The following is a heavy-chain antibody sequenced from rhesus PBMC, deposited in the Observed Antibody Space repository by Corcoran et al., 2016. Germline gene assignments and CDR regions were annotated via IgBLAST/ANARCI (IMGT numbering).Heavy chain of an antibody. CDR2: LHGGAGTP. Sequence: QVQLQESGPAVVKPSETLSLTCAVSGASIGSSNWWIWFRQPPGKGLEWIGSLHGGAGTPETSPSLESRVTISIDTSTNHFSLKMRSVTAADTAFYFCAKRVYGSLYGVDSWGQGVVVTVSS. D-gene: IGHD4-4*01. J-gene: IGHJ6*01. CDR3: AKRVYGSLYGVDS. CDR1: GASIGSSNW. V-gene: IGHV4-93*02.